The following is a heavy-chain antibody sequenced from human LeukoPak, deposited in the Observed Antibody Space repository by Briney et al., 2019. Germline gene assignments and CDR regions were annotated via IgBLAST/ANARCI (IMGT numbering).Heavy chain of an antibody. J-gene: IGHJ4*02. Sequence: WGRQAPGKGVDGFGFNYYSGSTNYNPSLKSRVTISVDTSKNQFSLKLSSVTAADTAVYYCARDSPEYSYGPSFDYWGQGTLVTVSS. CDR3: ARDSPEYSYGPSFDY. D-gene: IGHD5-18*01. V-gene: IGHV4-59*13. CDR2: NYYSGST.